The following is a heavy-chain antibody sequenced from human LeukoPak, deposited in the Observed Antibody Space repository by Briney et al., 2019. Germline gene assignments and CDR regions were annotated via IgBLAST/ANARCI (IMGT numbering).Heavy chain of an antibody. Sequence: PSETLSLTCTVSGGSISSSSYYWGWIRQPPGKGLEWIGSIYYSGSTYYNPSLKSRVTISVDTSKNQFSLKLSSVTAADTAVYYCARLFRRYSSGSGYYYYYMDVWGKGTTVTVSS. CDR3: ARLFRRYSSGSGYYYYYMDV. CDR2: IYYSGST. D-gene: IGHD6-19*01. CDR1: GGSISSSSYY. J-gene: IGHJ6*03. V-gene: IGHV4-39*07.